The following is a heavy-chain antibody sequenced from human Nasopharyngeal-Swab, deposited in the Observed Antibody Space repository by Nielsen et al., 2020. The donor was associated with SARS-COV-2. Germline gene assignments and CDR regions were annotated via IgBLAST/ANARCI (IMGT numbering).Heavy chain of an antibody. J-gene: IGHJ3*02. CDR2: IYYSGST. V-gene: IGHV4-39*02. CDR3: ARDRSIEADAFDI. D-gene: IGHD2-15*01. CDR1: GGSISSSSYY. Sequence: SETLSLTCTVSGGSISSSSYYWGWIRQPPGKGLEWIGSIYYSGSTYYNPSLKSRVTISVDMSKNQFSLKLSSVTAADTAVYYCARDRSIEADAFDIWGQGTMVTVSS.